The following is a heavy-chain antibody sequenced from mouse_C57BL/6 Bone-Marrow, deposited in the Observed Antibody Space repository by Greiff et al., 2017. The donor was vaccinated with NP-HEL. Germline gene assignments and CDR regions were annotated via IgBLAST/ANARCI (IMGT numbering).Heavy chain of an antibody. Sequence: EVKLQESGAELVRPGASVKLSCTASGFTIKDDYMHWVKQRPEQGLEWIGWIDPENGDTEYASKFQGKATITADTSSNTAYLQLSSLTDEDTTVYDCTTPSTTIEYWGQGTTLTVSA. CDR3: TTPSTTIEY. D-gene: IGHD2-10*02. J-gene: IGHJ2*01. V-gene: IGHV14-4*01. CDR2: IDPENGDT. CDR1: GFTIKDDY.